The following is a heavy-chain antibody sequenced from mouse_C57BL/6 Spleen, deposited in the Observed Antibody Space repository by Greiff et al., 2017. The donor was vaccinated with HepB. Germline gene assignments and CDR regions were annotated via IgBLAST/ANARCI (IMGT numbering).Heavy chain of an antibody. V-gene: IGHV3-1*01. D-gene: IGHD2-5*01. Sequence: VQLQESGPGMVKPSQSLSLTCTVTGYSITSGYDWHWIRHFPGNKLEWMGYISYSGSTNYNPSLKSRISITHDTSKNHFFLKLNSVTTEDTATYYCARAYSNYFAYWGQGTLVTVSA. J-gene: IGHJ3*01. CDR1: GYSITSGYD. CDR2: ISYSGST. CDR3: ARAYSNYFAY.